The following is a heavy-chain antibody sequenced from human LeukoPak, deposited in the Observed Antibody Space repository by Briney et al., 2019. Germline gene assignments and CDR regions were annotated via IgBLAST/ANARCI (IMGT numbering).Heavy chain of an antibody. CDR3: ARGLGYCSSTSRYVLDC. V-gene: IGHV4-4*07. J-gene: IGHJ4*02. CDR2: IYTSGST. CDR1: GGSISSYY. D-gene: IGHD2-2*01. Sequence: SETLSLTCTVSGGSISSYYWSWIRQPAGKGLEWIGRIYTSGSTNYNPSLKSRVTMSVDTSKNQFSLKLSSVTAADTAVYYCARGLGYCSSTSRYVLDCWGQGTLVTVSS.